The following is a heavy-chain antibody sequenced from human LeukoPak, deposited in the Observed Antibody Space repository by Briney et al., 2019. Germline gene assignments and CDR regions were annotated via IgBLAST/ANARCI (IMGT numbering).Heavy chain of an antibody. Sequence: SETLSLTCTVSGGSISSYYWSWIRQPPGKGLEWIGYIYYSGSTNYNPSLKSRVTISVDTSKNQFSLKLSSVTAADTAVYYCARDPAPPFDYWGQGTLVTVSS. V-gene: IGHV4-59*12. CDR3: ARDPAPPFDY. CDR1: GGSISSYY. J-gene: IGHJ4*02. CDR2: IYYSGST.